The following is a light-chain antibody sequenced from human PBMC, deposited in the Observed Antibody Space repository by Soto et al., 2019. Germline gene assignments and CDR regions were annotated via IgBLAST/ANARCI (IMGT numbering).Light chain of an antibody. CDR1: QSISSS. CDR3: KQYNNWPPLT. Sequence: EIVMTQSPATLSVSPGERATLSCRASQSISSSLAWYQQKPGQAPRLLIYGASTRATGIAARFSGSGSGTEFTLTISSLQSEDFAVYYCKQYNNWPPLTFGGGTKVEIK. V-gene: IGKV3-15*01. J-gene: IGKJ4*01. CDR2: GAS.